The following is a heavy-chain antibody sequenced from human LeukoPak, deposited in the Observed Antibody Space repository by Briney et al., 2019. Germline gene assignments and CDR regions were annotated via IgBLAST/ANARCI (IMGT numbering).Heavy chain of an antibody. CDR2: IRYDGSNK. J-gene: IGHJ4*02. D-gene: IGHD2-8*01. CDR3: ARDLGGCTNGLCSYYFDY. V-gene: IGHV3-30*02. CDR1: GFTFSSYG. Sequence: GGSLRLSCAASGFTFSSYGMHWVRQAPGKGLEWVAFIRYDGSNKYYADSVKGRFTISRDTSKNTLYLQMNSLRAEDTAVYYCARDLGGCTNGLCSYYFDYWGQGTLVTVSS.